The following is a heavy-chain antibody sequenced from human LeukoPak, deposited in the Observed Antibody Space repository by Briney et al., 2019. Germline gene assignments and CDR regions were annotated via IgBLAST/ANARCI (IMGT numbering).Heavy chain of an antibody. Sequence: GGSLRLSCAASGFIFSTYAMTWVRQAPGKGLEWVSTISGGVISTYYADSVKGRFTISRDNAKNSLYLQMTSLRDEDTAVYYCARPTFSFDSSGYFDYWGQGTLVTVSS. CDR3: ARPTFSFDSSGYFDY. D-gene: IGHD3-22*01. CDR2: ISGGVIST. V-gene: IGHV3-23*01. CDR1: GFIFSTYA. J-gene: IGHJ4*02.